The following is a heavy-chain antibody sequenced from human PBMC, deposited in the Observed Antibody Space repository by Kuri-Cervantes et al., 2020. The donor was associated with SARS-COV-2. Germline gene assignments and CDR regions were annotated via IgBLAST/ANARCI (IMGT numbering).Heavy chain of an antibody. J-gene: IGHJ6*03. CDR2: ISWDGGST. CDR3: ARELSGWDSYYFYYMDV. Sequence: ETLSLTCAASGFTSDDYTMHWVRQAPGKGLEWVSLISWDGGSTYYADSVKGRFTISRDNAKNSLYLQMNSLRVEDTAVYYCARELSGWDSYYFYYMDVWGKGTTVTVSS. V-gene: IGHV3-43*01. CDR1: GFTSDDYT. D-gene: IGHD6-19*01.